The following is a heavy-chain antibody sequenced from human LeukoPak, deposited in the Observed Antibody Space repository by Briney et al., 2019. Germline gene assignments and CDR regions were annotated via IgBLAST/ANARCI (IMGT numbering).Heavy chain of an antibody. CDR2: IYHSGST. J-gene: IGHJ3*02. V-gene: IGHV4-38-2*02. D-gene: IGHD2-2*01. CDR3: ARASYCSSTSCYYEGAFDI. CDR1: GYSISSGYY. Sequence: SSETLSLTCTVSGYSISSGYYWGWIRQPPGKGLEWIGSIYHSGSTYYNPSLKSRVTISVDTSKNQFSLKLSSVTAADTAVYYCARASYCSSTSCYYEGAFDIWGQGTMVTVSS.